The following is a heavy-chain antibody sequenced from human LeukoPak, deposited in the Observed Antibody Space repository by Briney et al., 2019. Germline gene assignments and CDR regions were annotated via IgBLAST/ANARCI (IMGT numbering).Heavy chain of an antibody. CDR3: AREVNDFWSGYYSLNYFDN. D-gene: IGHD3-3*01. J-gene: IGHJ4*02. V-gene: IGHV4-59*01. CDR1: GGSISSYY. CDR2: IYYSGST. Sequence: SETLSLTCTVSGGSISSYYWSWIRQPPGKGLEWIGYIYYSGSTNYNPSLKSRVTISVDTSKSQFSLKLSSVTAADTAMYYCAREVNDFWSGYYSLNYFDNWGQGTLVTVSS.